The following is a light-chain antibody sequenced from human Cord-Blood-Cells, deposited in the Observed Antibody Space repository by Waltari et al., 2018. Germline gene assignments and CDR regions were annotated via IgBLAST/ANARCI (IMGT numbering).Light chain of an antibody. V-gene: IGKV2-28*01. CDR3: MQALQTPFT. CDR1: QSLLHSNGYYY. J-gene: IGKJ3*01. Sequence: DIVTIQSHLSLPVTPGEPTSIPSSSLQSLLHSNGYYYLNWYLQKPGQSPKLLIYLGSTRASGVPDRFSGSGSGTDFTLKISRVAAEDVGVYYCMQALQTPFTFGPGTKVDIK. CDR2: LGS.